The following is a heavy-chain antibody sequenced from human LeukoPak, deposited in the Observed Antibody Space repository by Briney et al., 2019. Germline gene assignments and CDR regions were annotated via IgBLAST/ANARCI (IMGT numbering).Heavy chain of an antibody. CDR1: GFTFTTYT. CDR2: SNTDGTI. Sequence: GGSLRLTCAASGFTFTTYTMNWVRQAPGKGLEWISYSNTDGTISYADSVKGRFTISRDNAENSLYLQMNSLRDEDTAVYFCVRDRDYAFDFWGQGTMVTVSS. CDR3: VRDRDYAFDF. J-gene: IGHJ3*01. V-gene: IGHV3-48*02.